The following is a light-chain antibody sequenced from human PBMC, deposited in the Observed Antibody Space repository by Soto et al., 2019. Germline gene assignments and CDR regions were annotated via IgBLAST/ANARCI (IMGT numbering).Light chain of an antibody. J-gene: IGKJ5*01. V-gene: IGKV3-20*01. Sequence: IVLTPSPGTLSLSPVERATLSCRASETVSDYLAWYQQKPGQAPRLLIYGASSRATGIPDRFSGSGSGTDFTLTISRLEPEDFAVYYCQQYGSSSITFGQGTRLEIK. CDR3: QQYGSSSIT. CDR2: GAS. CDR1: ETVSDY.